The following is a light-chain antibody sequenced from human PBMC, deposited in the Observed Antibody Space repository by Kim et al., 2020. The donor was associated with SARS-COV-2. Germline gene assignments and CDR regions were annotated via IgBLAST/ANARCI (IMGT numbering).Light chain of an antibody. Sequence: QSALTQPPSASGSPGQSVTISCTGISSDVGGYKFVSWFQKHPGKAPKLIIYEVTKRPSGVPDRFSGSDSGNTASLTVSGLQTDDEADYYCSLCAGRNTCVFGSGTQLTVL. V-gene: IGLV2-8*01. J-gene: IGLJ1*01. CDR2: EVT. CDR1: SSDVGGYKF. CDR3: SLCAGRNTCV.